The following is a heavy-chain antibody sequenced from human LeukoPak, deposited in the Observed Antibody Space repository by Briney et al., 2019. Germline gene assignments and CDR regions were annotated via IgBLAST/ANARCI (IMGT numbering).Heavy chain of an antibody. CDR1: GYNFTSYW. Sequence: GGSLKISCKGSGYNFTSYWIGWVRLMPGKGLEWMGFIYPRDSDTRYSPSFQGQVTMSADKSKSTAYLQWSSLTASDSAIYYCARPEGYSSGWLKTWGQGTLVTVSS. CDR3: ARPEGYSSGWLKT. CDR2: IYPRDSDT. V-gene: IGHV5-51*01. D-gene: IGHD6-19*01. J-gene: IGHJ4*02.